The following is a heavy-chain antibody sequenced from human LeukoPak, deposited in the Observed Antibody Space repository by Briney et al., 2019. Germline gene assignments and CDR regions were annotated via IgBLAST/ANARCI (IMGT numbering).Heavy chain of an antibody. Sequence: GGSLRLSCTASGFTFGDYAMSWFRQAPGKGLEWVGFIRTKAYGGTTEYAASVKGRFTISRDDSKSIAYLQMNSLKTEDTAVYYCTRDGYDSVWGTYRYAYYFDYWGQGTLVTVSS. D-gene: IGHD3-16*02. V-gene: IGHV3-49*03. CDR1: GFTFGDYA. CDR2: IRTKAYGGTT. J-gene: IGHJ4*02. CDR3: TRDGYDSVWGTYRYAYYFDY.